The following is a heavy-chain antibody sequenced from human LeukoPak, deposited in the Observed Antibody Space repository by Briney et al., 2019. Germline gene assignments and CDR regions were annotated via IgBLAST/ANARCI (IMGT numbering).Heavy chain of an antibody. CDR1: GYTFTGYY. J-gene: IGHJ6*02. V-gene: IGHV1-2*02. CDR3: ARAFSVPITIFGVVIFPYGMDV. CDR2: INPNSGGT. Sequence: ASVKVSCKASGYTFTGYYMHWVRQAPGQGLEWMGWINPNSGGTNYAQKFQGRVTMTRDTSISTAYMELSRLRSDDTAVYYCARAFSVPITIFGVVIFPYGMDVWGQGTTVTVPS. D-gene: IGHD3-3*01.